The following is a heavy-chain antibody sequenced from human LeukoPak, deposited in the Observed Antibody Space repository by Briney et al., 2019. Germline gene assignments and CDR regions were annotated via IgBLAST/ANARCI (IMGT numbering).Heavy chain of an antibody. CDR3: AKDSGQWLPHDAFDI. D-gene: IGHD6-19*01. V-gene: IGHV3-30*18. Sequence: PRRSLRLSCAASGFTFSSYGMHWVRQAPGKGPEWVAVISYDGSNKYYADSVKGRFTISRDNSKNTLYLQMNSLRAEDTAVYYCAKDSGQWLPHDAFDIWGQGTMVTVSS. CDR2: ISYDGSNK. J-gene: IGHJ3*02. CDR1: GFTFSSYG.